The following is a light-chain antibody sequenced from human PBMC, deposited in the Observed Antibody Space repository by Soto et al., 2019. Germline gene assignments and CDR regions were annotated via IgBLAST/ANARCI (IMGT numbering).Light chain of an antibody. CDR1: QGISNY. V-gene: IGKV1-27*01. CDR3: QKYNSAPSFT. J-gene: IGKJ3*01. Sequence: DIPMTQSPSSLSASVGDRVTITCRATQGISNYSAWYQQKPGRVPKLLIYGASTLQSGVPSRFSGSGSGTDFTLTITSLQPEDVATYYCQKYNSAPSFTFGPGTKVDIK. CDR2: GAS.